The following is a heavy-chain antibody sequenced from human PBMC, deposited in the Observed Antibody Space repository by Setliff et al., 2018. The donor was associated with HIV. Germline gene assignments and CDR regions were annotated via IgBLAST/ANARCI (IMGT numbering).Heavy chain of an antibody. V-gene: IGHV1-69*06. D-gene: IGHD2-15*01. CDR3: AREGMVVGFDH. J-gene: IGHJ4*02. CDR1: GGTFSRYA. Sequence: SVKVSCKASGGTFSRYAINWVRQAPGQGLEWMGGIIPIFATADYAQKFQGRVTITVDRSTDTAYMELSSLRSEDTAVYYCAREGMVVGFDHWGQGTLVTVSS. CDR2: IIPIFATA.